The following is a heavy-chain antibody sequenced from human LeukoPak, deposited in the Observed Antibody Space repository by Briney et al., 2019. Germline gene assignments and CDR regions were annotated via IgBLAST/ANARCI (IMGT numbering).Heavy chain of an antibody. V-gene: IGHV3-23*01. CDR2: ISNNGRST. J-gene: IGHJ4*02. D-gene: IGHD2-21*01. Sequence: GGSLRLSCAVSGFTFSSHAMSWVRQAPGKGLEWVSAISNNGRSTYYADSVKGRFTISRDNSKNTLYLQMNSLRAEDTAVYYCARVIGKRFDYWGQGTLVTVSS. CDR1: GFTFSSHA. CDR3: ARVIGKRFDY.